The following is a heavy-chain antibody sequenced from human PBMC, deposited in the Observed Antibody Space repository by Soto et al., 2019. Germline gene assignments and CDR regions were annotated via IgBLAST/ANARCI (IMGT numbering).Heavy chain of an antibody. CDR3: ARGGPSVVYSSSWFDY. D-gene: IGHD6-13*01. J-gene: IGHJ4*02. CDR1: GYTFTSYG. V-gene: IGHV1-18*01. CDR2: ISAYNGNT. Sequence: ASVKVSCKASGYTFTSYGISWVRQAPGQGLEWMGWISAYNGNTNYAQKLQGRVTMTTDTSTSTAYMELRSLRSDDPAVYYCARGGPSVVYSSSWFDYWGQGTLVTVSS.